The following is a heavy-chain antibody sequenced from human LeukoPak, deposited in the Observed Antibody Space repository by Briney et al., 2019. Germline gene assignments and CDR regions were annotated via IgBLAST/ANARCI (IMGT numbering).Heavy chain of an antibody. CDR2: ISFDGSDK. V-gene: IGHV3-30*04. Sequence: PGRSLRLSCAASGFTFRDYAMHWVRQAPGKGLEWVAVISFDGSDKYYADSVRGRFTISRDNARNTLYLQMNSLRADDTALYYCTRGSGYSPLFDCWGQGTLVTVSS. CDR1: GFTFRDYA. J-gene: IGHJ4*02. CDR3: TRGSGYSPLFDC. D-gene: IGHD2-15*01.